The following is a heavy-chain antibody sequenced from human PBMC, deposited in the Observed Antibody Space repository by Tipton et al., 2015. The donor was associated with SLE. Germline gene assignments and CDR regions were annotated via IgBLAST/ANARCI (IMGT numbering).Heavy chain of an antibody. V-gene: IGHV4-59*07. Sequence: TLSLTCTVSGGSISSYYWSWIRQPPGKGLEWIGYIYYSGSTNYNPSLKSRVTISVDTSKNQFSLKLSSVTAADTAVYYCARYSSGWPFDYWGQGTLVTVSS. CDR1: GGSISSYY. CDR2: IYYSGST. J-gene: IGHJ4*02. D-gene: IGHD6-19*01. CDR3: ARYSSGWPFDY.